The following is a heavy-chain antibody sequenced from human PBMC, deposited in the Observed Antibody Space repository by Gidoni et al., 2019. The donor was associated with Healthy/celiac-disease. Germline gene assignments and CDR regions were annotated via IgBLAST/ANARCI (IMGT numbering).Heavy chain of an antibody. CDR2: IKSKTDGGTT. CDR1: GFTFSNAW. Sequence: EVQLVESGGGLVKPGGSLRLPCAASGFTFSNAWMSWVRQAPGKGLEWVGRIKSKTDGGTTDYAAPVKGRFTISRDDSKNTLYLQMNSLKTEDTAVYYCTTSPFPAAGYFDYWGQGTLVTVSS. V-gene: IGHV3-15*01. J-gene: IGHJ4*02. CDR3: TTSPFPAAGYFDY. D-gene: IGHD6-13*01.